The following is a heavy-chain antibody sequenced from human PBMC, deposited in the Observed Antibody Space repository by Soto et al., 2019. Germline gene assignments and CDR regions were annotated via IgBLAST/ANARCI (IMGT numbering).Heavy chain of an antibody. Sequence: QVHLQQWGAGLLKPSETLSLTCAVYGESFIGYYWTWIRQPPGKGLEWIGEINHRGSANYNPSLKSRVTISVDTSNNQFSLKLSSVTAADTSVYYCARTDIVTKNCFDPWGQGTLVTVSS. CDR3: ARTDIVTKNCFDP. D-gene: IGHD5-12*01. CDR1: GESFIGYY. V-gene: IGHV4-34*02. J-gene: IGHJ5*02. CDR2: INHRGSA.